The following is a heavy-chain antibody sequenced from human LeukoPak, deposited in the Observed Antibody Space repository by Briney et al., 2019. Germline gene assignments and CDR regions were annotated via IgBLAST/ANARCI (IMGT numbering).Heavy chain of an antibody. CDR1: GFTFSSYS. CDR3: ARAGAGYCSTTSCYYFDY. D-gene: IGHD2-2*03. CDR2: ISRSSSTI. V-gene: IGHV3-48*01. J-gene: IGHJ4*02. Sequence: GGSLRLSCVASGFTFSSYSMNWVRQAPGKGLEWVSYISRSSSTIYYAGSVKGRFTISRDNGKSSLYLQMNSLRAEDTAVYYCARAGAGYCSTTSCYYFDYWGQGTLVTVSS.